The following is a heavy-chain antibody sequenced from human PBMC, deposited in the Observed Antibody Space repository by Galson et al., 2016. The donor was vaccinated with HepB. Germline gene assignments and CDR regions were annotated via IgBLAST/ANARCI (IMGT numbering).Heavy chain of an antibody. J-gene: IGHJ5*02. Sequence: ETLSLTCSVSGDHTTNSNYWAWIRQPPATGLEWIGTVSNDGSTFYTPSLKSRVSISLDASKSQFSLNLNSVTSADTALYYCARRLAYCNTSGCRDWFDPWGQGTLVTISS. D-gene: IGHD2/OR15-2a*01. V-gene: IGHV4-39*07. CDR2: VSNDGST. CDR1: GDHTTNSNY. CDR3: ARRLAYCNTSGCRDWFDP.